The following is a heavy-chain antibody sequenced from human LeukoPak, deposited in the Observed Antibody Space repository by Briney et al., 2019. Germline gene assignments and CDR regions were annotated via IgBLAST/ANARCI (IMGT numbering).Heavy chain of an antibody. CDR2: ISYDGSNK. J-gene: IGHJ4*02. D-gene: IGHD5-24*01. Sequence: GGSLRLSCAASGFTFSSYGMHWVRQAPGKGLEWVAVISYDGSNKYYADSVKGRFTISRDNSKNTLYLQMNSLRAKDTAVYYCAKDSVEMATIDPNFFDYWGQGTLVTVSS. CDR1: GFTFSSYG. V-gene: IGHV3-30*18. CDR3: AKDSVEMATIDPNFFDY.